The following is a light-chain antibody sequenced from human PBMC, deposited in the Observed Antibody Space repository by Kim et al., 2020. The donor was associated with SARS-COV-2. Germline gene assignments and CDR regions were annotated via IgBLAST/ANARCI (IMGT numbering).Light chain of an antibody. V-gene: IGKV1-27*01. Sequence: ASGGDRVTSTCRASQGISNYLAWYQQKPGKVPKLLIYDESTLQWGVPPRFSGSGSGTEFTLTISSLQPEDVATYYCQKYNSAPRTFGQGTKVEIK. CDR2: DES. CDR1: QGISNY. J-gene: IGKJ1*01. CDR3: QKYNSAPRT.